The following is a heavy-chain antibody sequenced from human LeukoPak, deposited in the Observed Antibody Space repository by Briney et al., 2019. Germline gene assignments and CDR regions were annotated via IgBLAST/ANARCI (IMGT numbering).Heavy chain of an antibody. D-gene: IGHD2-8*02. CDR1: GYTFTGHY. V-gene: IGHV1-2*02. Sequence: ASVKVSCKTSGYTFTGHYVHWVRQAPGQGLEWMGWINPNSGGTNYAQKFQGRVTMTRDTSISTACMELTSLTSADTAVYYCARDHVPLVATTPNNFEYWGQGTLVTVSS. J-gene: IGHJ4*02. CDR2: INPNSGGT. CDR3: ARDHVPLVATTPNNFEY.